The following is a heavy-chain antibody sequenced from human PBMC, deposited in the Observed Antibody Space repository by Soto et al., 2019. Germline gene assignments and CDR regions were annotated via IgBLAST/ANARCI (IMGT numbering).Heavy chain of an antibody. CDR1: GYTFTSYA. V-gene: IGHV1-3*01. CDR2: INAGNGNT. Sequence: ASVKVSCKASGYTFTSYAMHWVRQAPGQRLEWMGWINAGNGNTKYSQKFQGRVTITRDTSASTAYMELSSLRSEDTAVYYCARDTRWFGELFISYHYGMDVWGQGTTVTVS. D-gene: IGHD3-10*01. J-gene: IGHJ6*02. CDR3: ARDTRWFGELFISYHYGMDV.